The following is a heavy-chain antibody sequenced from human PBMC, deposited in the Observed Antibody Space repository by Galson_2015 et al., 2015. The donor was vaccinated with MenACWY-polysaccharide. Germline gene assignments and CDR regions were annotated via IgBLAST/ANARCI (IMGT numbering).Heavy chain of an antibody. CDR3: ARLRYYYDSSGQDY. CDR2: IYYSGST. D-gene: IGHD3-22*01. J-gene: IGHJ4*02. V-gene: IGHV4-39*01. Sequence: ETLSLTCTVSGGSISSGSYYCGWIRQPPGQGLEWIGSIYYSGSTYYTPSLKIRFTISVDTSKNQFSRKLSSVTAADTAVYYCARLRYYYDSSGQDYWGQGTLVTVSS. CDR1: GGSISSGSYY.